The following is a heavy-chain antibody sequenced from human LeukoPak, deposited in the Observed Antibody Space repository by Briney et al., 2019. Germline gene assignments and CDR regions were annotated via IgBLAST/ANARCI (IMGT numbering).Heavy chain of an antibody. J-gene: IGHJ4*02. CDR3: TRRHYGDYVVDN. D-gene: IGHD4-17*01. V-gene: IGHV3-73*01. Sequence: GGSLKLSCATSGFTFNGSALHWVRQASGQGLEWVGRIRSKAHRYATAYAASVKGRFTVSRDDSKNMAYLQMNSLKTEDTAIYYCTRRHYGDYVVDNWGQGTLVTVSS. CDR2: IRSKAHRYAT. CDR1: GFTFNGSA.